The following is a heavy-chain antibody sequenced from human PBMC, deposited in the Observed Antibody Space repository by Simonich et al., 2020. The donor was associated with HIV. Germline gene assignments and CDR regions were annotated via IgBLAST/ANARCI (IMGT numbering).Heavy chain of an antibody. D-gene: IGHD4-17*01. V-gene: IGHV4-34*01. CDR2: IHHRGST. CDR1: GGSFSGYY. Sequence: QVQLQQWGAGLLKPSETLSLPCAVFGGSFSGYYWTWIRQPPGKGLEWIWEIHHRGSTNYNPSLKSRVTISVDTSNNQFSLKLSSVTAADTAVYYCARGRTVTTTGIDYWGQGTLVTVSS. CDR3: ARGRTVTTTGIDY. J-gene: IGHJ4*02.